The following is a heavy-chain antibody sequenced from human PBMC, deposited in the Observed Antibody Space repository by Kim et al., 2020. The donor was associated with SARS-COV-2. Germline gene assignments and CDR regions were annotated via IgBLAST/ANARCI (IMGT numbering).Heavy chain of an antibody. V-gene: IGHV3-72*01. D-gene: IGHD1-26*01. J-gene: IGHJ5*02. CDR2: IRASSHTT. Sequence: GGSLRLSCAASGFTFSAHDMDWVRQAPGKGLEWVARIRASSHTTEYAASVRGRFIVSRDDSKNSLYLQMNGLRTEDTAVYYCARALPSVSWGQGTLVTVSS. CDR3: ARALPSVS. CDR1: GFTFSAHD.